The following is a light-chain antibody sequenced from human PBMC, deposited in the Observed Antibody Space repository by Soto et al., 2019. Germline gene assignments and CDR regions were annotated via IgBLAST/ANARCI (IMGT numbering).Light chain of an antibody. CDR2: DAC. V-gene: IGKV3-11*01. CDR1: QSVSSY. J-gene: IGKJ4*01. CDR3: QLRSNWPTALT. Sequence: EIVLTQSPATLSLSPGERATLSCRASQSVSSYLAWYQQKPGQAPRLLIYDACNRATGIPARFSGSGSGTDFTLTISSLVPEEVAVDYCQLRSNWPTALTLGGGTKVVIK.